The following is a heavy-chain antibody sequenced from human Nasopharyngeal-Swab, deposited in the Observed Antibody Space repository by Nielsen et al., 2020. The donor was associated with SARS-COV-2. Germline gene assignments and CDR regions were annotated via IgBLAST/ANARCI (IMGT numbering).Heavy chain of an antibody. V-gene: IGHV4-34*01. CDR3: ARLYCSSTSCPDY. CDR1: GGSFSGYY. Sequence: SETLSLTCAVYGGSFSGYYWSWIRQPPGKGLEWIGEINHRGSTNYNPSPKSRVTISLDTSKNQFSLKLSSVTAADTAVYYCARLYCSSTSCPDYWGQGTLVTVSS. D-gene: IGHD2-2*01. CDR2: INHRGST. J-gene: IGHJ4*02.